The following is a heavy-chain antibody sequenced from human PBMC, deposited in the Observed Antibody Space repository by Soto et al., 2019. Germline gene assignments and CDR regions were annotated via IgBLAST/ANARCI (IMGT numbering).Heavy chain of an antibody. Sequence: SETLSLTCTVSGGSISSSSYYWGWIRQPPGKGLEWIGSIYYSGSTYYNPSLKSRVTISVDTSKNQFSLKLSSVTAADTAVYYCASIYGWYFDLWGRGTLVTVSS. J-gene: IGHJ2*01. CDR3: ASIYGWYFDL. D-gene: IGHD4-17*01. V-gene: IGHV4-39*01. CDR1: GGSISSSSYY. CDR2: IYYSGST.